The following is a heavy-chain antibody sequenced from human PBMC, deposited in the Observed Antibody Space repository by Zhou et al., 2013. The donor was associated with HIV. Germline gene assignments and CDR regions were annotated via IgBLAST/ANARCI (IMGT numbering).Heavy chain of an antibody. CDR2: IFPIVGVA. V-gene: IGHV1-69*04. J-gene: IGHJ4*02. CDR3: TRFHRFNAYDGVFDS. D-gene: IGHD3-3*01. Sequence: QVHLVQSGAEVKKPGSSVKVSCKASESTFRNYGISWVRQAPGRGLEWMGRIFPIVGVAEYGQTPQGRLTISADKSTTTAYMELSSLRSEDTAVYYCTRFHRFNAYDGVFDSWGQGTLVTVSS. CDR1: ESTFRNYG.